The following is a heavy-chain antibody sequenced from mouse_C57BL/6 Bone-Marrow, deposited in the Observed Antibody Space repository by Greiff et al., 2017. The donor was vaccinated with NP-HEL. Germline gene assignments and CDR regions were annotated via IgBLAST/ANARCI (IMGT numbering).Heavy chain of an antibody. J-gene: IGHJ2*01. CDR3: ARSWTGAGGFDD. CDR1: GYTFTSYW. Sequence: QVQLQQPGTELVKPGASVKLSCKASGYTFTSYWMHWVKQRPGQGLEWIGNINPSNGGTNYNEKFKSKATLTVDKSSSTAYLQLSSLTSEDSAVCDCARSWTGAGGFDDWGQGTTLTVSS. CDR2: INPSNGGT. D-gene: IGHD4-1*01. V-gene: IGHV1-53*01.